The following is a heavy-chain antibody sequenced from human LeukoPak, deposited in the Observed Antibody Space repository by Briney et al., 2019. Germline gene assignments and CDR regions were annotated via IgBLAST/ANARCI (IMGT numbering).Heavy chain of an antibody. CDR1: GGSISSGGYY. D-gene: IGHD6-19*01. CDR2: IYYSGST. Sequence: SETLSLTCTVSGGSISSGGYYWRWIRQHPGKGLEWLGYIYYSGSTYYNPSLKSRVTISVDTSKNQFSLKLSSVTAADTAVYYCARDGRGSGWYPNWFDPWGQGTLGTVSS. J-gene: IGHJ5*02. CDR3: ARDGRGSGWYPNWFDP. V-gene: IGHV4-31*03.